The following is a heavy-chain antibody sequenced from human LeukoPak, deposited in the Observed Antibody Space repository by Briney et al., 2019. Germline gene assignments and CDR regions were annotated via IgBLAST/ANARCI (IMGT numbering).Heavy chain of an antibody. J-gene: IGHJ4*02. CDR2: ISGSGSST. CDR1: GFTFRVYA. CDR3: AKDRSGSYSQGLDY. V-gene: IGHV3-23*01. D-gene: IGHD1-26*01. Sequence: GGSLRLSCAASGFTFRVYAMTWVRQAPGKGLEWVSGISGSGSSTYSADSVKGRFTISRDNSNNTLYLQMNSLRAEDTAVYYCAKDRSGSYSQGLDYWGQGTLVTVSS.